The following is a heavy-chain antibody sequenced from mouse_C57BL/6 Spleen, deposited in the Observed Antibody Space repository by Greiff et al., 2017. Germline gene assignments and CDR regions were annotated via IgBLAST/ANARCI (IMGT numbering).Heavy chain of an antibody. CDR1: GYTFTSYW. D-gene: IGHD1-1*01. CDR2: IDPTDSYT. J-gene: IGHJ2*01. Sequence: VQLQQPGAELVRPGTSVKLSCKASGYTFTSYWMHWVKQRPGQGLEWIGVIDPTDSYTNYNQKFKGKATLPVDTSSSTAYMQLSSLTSEDSAVYYCAREDYGSSYGYWGQGTTLTVSS. V-gene: IGHV1-59*01. CDR3: AREDYGSSYGY.